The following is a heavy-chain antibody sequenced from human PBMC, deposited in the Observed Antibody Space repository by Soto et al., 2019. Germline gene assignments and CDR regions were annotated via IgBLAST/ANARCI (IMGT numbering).Heavy chain of an antibody. CDR1: GFTFSSYW. J-gene: IGHJ6*02. CDR3: ARAPVLRYFDWLSHYYGMDV. Sequence: GGSLRLSCAASGFTFSSYWMSWVRQAPGKGLEWVANIKQDGSEKYYADSVKGRFTISRDNSKNTLYLQMNSLRAEDTAVYYCARAPVLRYFDWLSHYYGMDVWGQGTTVTVSS. CDR2: IKQDGSEK. V-gene: IGHV3-7*01. D-gene: IGHD3-9*01.